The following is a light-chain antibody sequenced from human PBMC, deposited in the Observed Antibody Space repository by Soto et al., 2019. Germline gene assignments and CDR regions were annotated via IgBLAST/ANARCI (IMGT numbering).Light chain of an antibody. CDR2: DAS. Sequence: RERATLSCGASQSVSSNYLAEYQQKPGLAPRLLIYDASTRATGIPDRFSGSGSGTDFTLTISSLEPEDFAVYYCQQRSNWPPITFGQGTRLEIK. V-gene: IGKV3D-20*02. CDR3: QQRSNWPPIT. J-gene: IGKJ5*01. CDR1: QSVSSNY.